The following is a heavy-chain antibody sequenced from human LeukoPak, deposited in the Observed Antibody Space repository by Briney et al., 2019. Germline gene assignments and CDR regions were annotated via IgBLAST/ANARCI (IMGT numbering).Heavy chain of an antibody. J-gene: IGHJ6*03. D-gene: IGHD2-2*03. Sequence: GSLRLSCAASGFIFSRNAMHWVRQAPGKGLEWVSGISGSGSGTYYADSVKGRFTISRDNSKNTLHLQMNSLRAEDTAVYYCATHGSAHYYMDVWGKGTAVTISS. V-gene: IGHV3-23*01. CDR2: ISGSGSGT. CDR3: ATHGSAHYYMDV. CDR1: GFIFSRNA.